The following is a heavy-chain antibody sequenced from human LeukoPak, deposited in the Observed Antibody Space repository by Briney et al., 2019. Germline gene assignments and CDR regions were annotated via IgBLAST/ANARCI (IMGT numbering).Heavy chain of an antibody. V-gene: IGHV3-15*01. J-gene: IGHJ4*02. CDR2: IKSKTDGGTT. CDR3: SMAYYDFWSGHSGGY. D-gene: IGHD3-3*01. CDR1: GFTFSSYA. Sequence: GGSLRLSCAASGFTFSSYAMSWVRQAPGKGLEWVGRIKSKTDGGTTDYAAPVKGRFTISRDDSKNTLYLQMNSLKTEDTAVYYCSMAYYDFWSGHSGGYWGQGTLVTVSS.